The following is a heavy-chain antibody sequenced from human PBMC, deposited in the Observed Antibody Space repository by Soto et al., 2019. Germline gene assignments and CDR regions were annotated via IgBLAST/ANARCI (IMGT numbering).Heavy chain of an antibody. CDR2: INPSGGST. V-gene: IGHV1-46*01. CDR3: ATDVKSARVVAARTYYYGMDV. J-gene: IGHJ6*04. Sequence: ASVKVSCKASGYTFTSYYMHCVRQAPGQGLEWRGIINPSGGSTSYAQKFQGRVTMTRDTSTSTFYMELSSLRSDDKAVYYCATDVKSARVVAARTYYYGMDVWGKGTTVTVSS. D-gene: IGHD2-15*01. CDR1: GYTFTSYY.